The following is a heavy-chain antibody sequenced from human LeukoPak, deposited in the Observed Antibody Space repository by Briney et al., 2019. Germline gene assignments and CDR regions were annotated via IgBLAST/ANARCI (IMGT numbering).Heavy chain of an antibody. J-gene: IGHJ4*02. CDR2: ISSSSSTI. CDR3: ARYDSGYEGLIDY. V-gene: IGHV3-48*01. Sequence: GGSLRLSCAASGFTFSSYSMNWVRQAPGKGLEWVSYISSSSSTIYYADSAKGGFTISRDNAKNSLYLQMNSLRAEDTAVYYGARYDSGYEGLIDYWGQGTLVTVSS. D-gene: IGHD5-12*01. CDR1: GFTFSSYS.